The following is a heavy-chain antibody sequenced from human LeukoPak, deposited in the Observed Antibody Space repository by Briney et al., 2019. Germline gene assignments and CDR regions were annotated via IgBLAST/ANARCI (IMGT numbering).Heavy chain of an antibody. Sequence: TSETLSLTCAVYGGSFSGYYWSWIRQPPGKGLEWIGEINHSGSTNCNPSLKSRVTISVDTSKNQFSLKLSSVTAADTAVYYCARDGGHPRYYYYYGMDVWGQGTTVTVSS. J-gene: IGHJ6*02. CDR2: INHSGST. CDR3: ARDGGHPRYYYYYGMDV. V-gene: IGHV4-34*01. D-gene: IGHD6-25*01. CDR1: GGSFSGYY.